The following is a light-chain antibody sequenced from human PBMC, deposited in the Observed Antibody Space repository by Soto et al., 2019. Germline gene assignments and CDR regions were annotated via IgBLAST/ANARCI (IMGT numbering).Light chain of an antibody. V-gene: IGKV4-1*01. CDR1: QSVLYSSNNKNY. CDR3: QQYYRPWT. CDR2: WAS. Sequence: DIVMTQSPDSLAVSLGERATINCKSSQSVLYSSNNKNYLAWYQQKPGQPPKLLIYWASTRESGVPDRFSGSGSETDFPLTISSLQSEDVAVYYCQQYYRPWTFGQGTKVDIK. J-gene: IGKJ1*01.